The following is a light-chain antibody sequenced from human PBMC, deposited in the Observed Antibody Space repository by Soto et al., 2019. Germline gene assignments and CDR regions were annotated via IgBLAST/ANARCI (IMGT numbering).Light chain of an antibody. CDR2: AAS. CDR3: QKYIRVPLP. CDR1: QGISNY. J-gene: IGKJ4*01. V-gene: IGKV1-27*01. Sequence: DIQMTQSPSSLSASVGDRVTITCRASQGISNYLAWYQQIPGKVPKLLIYAASTLQSGVPSRLSGSGSGTDFTLTISSLQHEDIATYYFQKYIRVPLPFDVGTTVEIK.